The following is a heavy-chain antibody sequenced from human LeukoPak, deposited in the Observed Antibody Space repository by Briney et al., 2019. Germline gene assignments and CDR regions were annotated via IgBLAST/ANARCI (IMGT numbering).Heavy chain of an antibody. Sequence: PSETLSLTCTVSGGSLSTYYWSWLRQPPGKGLEWLACIYYTGSTNYNPSLKSRGTMSVDTSKNQFSLRLTSVTAADTAVYYCARGSITVVPAFDIWGQGTVVTVSS. CDR3: ARGSITVVPAFDI. J-gene: IGHJ3*02. D-gene: IGHD4-23*01. CDR1: GGSLSTYY. V-gene: IGHV4-59*12. CDR2: IYYTGST.